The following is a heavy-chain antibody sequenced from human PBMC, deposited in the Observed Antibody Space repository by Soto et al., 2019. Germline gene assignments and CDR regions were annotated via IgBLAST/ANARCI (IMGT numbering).Heavy chain of an antibody. CDR1: GFTFDKFG. V-gene: IGHV3-30-3*01. CDR2: TSYDGDKK. CDR3: VREGGVPSAIGHYYYGMDV. D-gene: IGHD2-2*02. J-gene: IGHJ6*02. Sequence: PGGSLRLCWAASGFTFDKFGMHWGRQAPGRGLQWVAVTSYDGDKKYYAASVKGRFTISRDNSNNTLHLQMNNLRDDDTAVYYCVREGGVPSAIGHYYYGMDVWGQGTAVTVSS.